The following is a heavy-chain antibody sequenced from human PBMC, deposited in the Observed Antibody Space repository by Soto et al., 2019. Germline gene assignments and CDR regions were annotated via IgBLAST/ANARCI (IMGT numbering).Heavy chain of an antibody. CDR3: ARDITCGDYSRWFDH. CDR1: GYTFTGYY. J-gene: IGHJ5*02. CDR2: INPNSGGT. D-gene: IGHD4-17*01. V-gene: IGHV1-2*04. Sequence: ASVKVSCKASGYTFTGYYMHWVRQAPGQGLEWMGWINPNSGGTNYAQKFQGWVTMTRDTSISTAYMELSRLRSDDTAVDYCARDITCGDYSRWFDHWGQGTLVTVSS.